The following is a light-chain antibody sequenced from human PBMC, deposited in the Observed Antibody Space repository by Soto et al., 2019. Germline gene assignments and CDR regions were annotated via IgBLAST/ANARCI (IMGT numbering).Light chain of an antibody. Sequence: DIQMTQSPSSLSASVGDRVTITCQASQDISNYLNWYQQKPGNAPHLLIYDASNLETGVTSRFTGSGYGTDFTFTISSLQPEDIATYYCQQYDNPSLTFGGGTKVEIK. CDR3: QQYDNPSLT. J-gene: IGKJ4*01. CDR2: DAS. V-gene: IGKV1-33*01. CDR1: QDISNY.